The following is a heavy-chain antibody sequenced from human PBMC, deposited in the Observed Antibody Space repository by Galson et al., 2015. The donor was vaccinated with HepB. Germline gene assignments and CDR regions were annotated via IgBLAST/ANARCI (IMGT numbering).Heavy chain of an antibody. CDR1: GYTFTGYH. V-gene: IGHV1-2*06. D-gene: IGHD4-23*01. Sequence: SVKVSCKTSGYTFTGYHMHWVRQAPGQGLEWMGRINPNSGGTNYAQKFQGRVTMTRDTSISTAYMELSRLRSDDTAVYYCARWNYGGNSPRHFYYYYGMDVWGQGTTVTVSS. J-gene: IGHJ6*02. CDR3: ARWNYGGNSPRHFYYYYGMDV. CDR2: INPNSGGT.